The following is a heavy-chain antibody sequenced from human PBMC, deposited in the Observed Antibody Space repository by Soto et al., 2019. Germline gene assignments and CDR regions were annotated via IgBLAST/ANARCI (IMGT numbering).Heavy chain of an antibody. D-gene: IGHD3-22*01. CDR2: IYYSGST. CDR1: GGSISSGDYY. CDR3: ARHQYDSSGYYPYGMDV. V-gene: IGHV4-30-4*01. J-gene: IGHJ6*02. Sequence: QVQLQESGPGLVKPSQTLSLTCTVSGGSISSGDYYWSWIRQPPGKGLEWIGYIYYSGSTYYNPSLKRRVTISVDTSKNQFSLKLSSVTAADTAVYYCARHQYDSSGYYPYGMDVWGQGTTVTVSS.